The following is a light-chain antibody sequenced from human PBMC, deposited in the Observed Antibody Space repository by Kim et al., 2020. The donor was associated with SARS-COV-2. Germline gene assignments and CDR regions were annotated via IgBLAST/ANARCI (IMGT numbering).Light chain of an antibody. CDR3: CSYAGSYTYV. Sequence: QSVAISCTGTSSDVGGYNYVSWYQQLPGEAPKLMIYDVSKRPSGVPDRFSGSKSGNTASLTISGLQAEDEADYYCCSYAGSYTYVFGAGTKVTVL. J-gene: IGLJ1*01. CDR1: SSDVGGYNY. CDR2: DVS. V-gene: IGLV2-11*01.